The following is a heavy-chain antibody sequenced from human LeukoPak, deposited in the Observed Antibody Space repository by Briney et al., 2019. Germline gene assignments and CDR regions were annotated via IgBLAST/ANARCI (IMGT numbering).Heavy chain of an antibody. V-gene: IGHV3-23*01. D-gene: IGHD6-19*01. CDR1: GFTFSSYA. CDR3: ARSIAVAGMEDY. CDR2: ISGSGGST. J-gene: IGHJ4*02. Sequence: GGSLRLSCAASGFTFSSYAMSWVRQAPGKGLEWVSAISGSGGSTYYADSVKGRFTISRDNSKNTLYLQMNSLRAEDTAVYYCARSIAVAGMEDYWGQGTLVTVSS.